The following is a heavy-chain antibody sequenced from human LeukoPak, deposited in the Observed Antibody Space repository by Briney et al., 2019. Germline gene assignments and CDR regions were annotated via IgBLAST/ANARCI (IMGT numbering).Heavy chain of an antibody. J-gene: IGHJ4*02. Sequence: SETLSLTCTVSGGSISSYYWSWIRQPPGKGLEWIGYIYYSGSTNYNPSLKSRVTISVDTSKNQFSLKLSSVTAADTAVYYCARGGGWYFYWGQGTLVTVSS. V-gene: IGHV4-59*01. D-gene: IGHD6-19*01. CDR2: IYYSGST. CDR1: GGSISSYY. CDR3: ARGGGWYFY.